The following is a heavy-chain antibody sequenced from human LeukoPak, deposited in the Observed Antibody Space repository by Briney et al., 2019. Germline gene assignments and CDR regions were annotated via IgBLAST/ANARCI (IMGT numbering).Heavy chain of an antibody. CDR2: IYYSGST. V-gene: IGHV4-39*01. Sequence: PSETLSLTCTVSGGSISSSSYCWGWIRQPPGKGLEWIGSIYYSGSTYYNPSLKSRVTISVDTSKNQFSLKLSSVTAADTAVYYCARHFGRSWFDPWGQGTLVTVSS. D-gene: IGHD3-10*01. CDR1: GGSISSSSYC. J-gene: IGHJ5*02. CDR3: ARHFGRSWFDP.